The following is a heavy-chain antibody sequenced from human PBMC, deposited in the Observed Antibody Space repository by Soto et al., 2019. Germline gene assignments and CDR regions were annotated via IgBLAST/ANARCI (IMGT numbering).Heavy chain of an antibody. CDR2: IYSGGST. CDR1: GFTVSSSY. Sequence: PGGSLRLSCAASGFTVSSSYMGWVRQAPGKGLEWVSVIYSGGSTYYADSVKGRFTISRDNSKNTLYLQMNSLRAEDTAVYYCARVAVEMATTTSFNDYWGQGTLVTVSS. J-gene: IGHJ4*02. CDR3: ARVAVEMATTTSFNDY. D-gene: IGHD5-12*01. V-gene: IGHV3-53*01.